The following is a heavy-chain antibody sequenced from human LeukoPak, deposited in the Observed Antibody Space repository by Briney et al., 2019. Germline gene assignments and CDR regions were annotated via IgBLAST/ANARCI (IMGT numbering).Heavy chain of an antibody. Sequence: ASVKVSCKASGYTFTSYYMHWVRQASGQGLEWMGIINPSGGSTSYAQKFQGRVTMTRDMSTSTVYMELSSLRSEDTAVYYCARDLRYSSGWSASGMDVWGKGTTVTISS. CDR1: GYTFTSYY. D-gene: IGHD6-19*01. CDR2: INPSGGST. V-gene: IGHV1-46*01. CDR3: ARDLRYSSGWSASGMDV. J-gene: IGHJ6*03.